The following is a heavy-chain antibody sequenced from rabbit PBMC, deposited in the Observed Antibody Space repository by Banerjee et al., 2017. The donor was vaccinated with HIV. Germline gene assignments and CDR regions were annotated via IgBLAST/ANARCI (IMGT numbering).Heavy chain of an antibody. Sequence: QEQLEESGGDLVKPEGSLTLTCTASGFSFSNKYVMCWVRQAPGEGLEWIACINTSSGDTVYATWAKGRFTISKTSSTAVTLQMTSLTAADTAAYFCARDFSSDFDLWGPGTLVTVS. CDR2: INTSSGDT. V-gene: IGHV1S45*01. CDR1: GFSFSNKYV. D-gene: IGHD1-1*01. CDR3: ARDFSSDFDL. J-gene: IGHJ4*01.